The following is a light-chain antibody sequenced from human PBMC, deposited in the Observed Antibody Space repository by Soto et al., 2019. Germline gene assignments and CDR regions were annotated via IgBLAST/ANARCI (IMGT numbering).Light chain of an antibody. CDR1: QSISSY. CDR2: TAS. Sequence: IRIAQSPSSVSSSTRERFTITCRASQSISSYLNWYQQKPGKAPNLLIYTASSLESGVPSRFSGSGSGTDFTLTIASLQPEDFATYFCQQSYSRPRTFGQGTKV. CDR3: QQSYSRPRT. J-gene: IGKJ1*01. V-gene: IGKV1-39*01.